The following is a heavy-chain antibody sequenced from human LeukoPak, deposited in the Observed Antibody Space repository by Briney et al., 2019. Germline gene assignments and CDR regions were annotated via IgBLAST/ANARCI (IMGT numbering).Heavy chain of an antibody. V-gene: IGHV3-53*01. CDR2: IYSGGTT. CDR3: AKDEIPQQLVRLYGWFDP. D-gene: IGHD6-13*01. J-gene: IGHJ5*02. CDR1: GSTVSGNY. Sequence: GGSLRLSCAVSGSTVSGNYMSWVRQAPGKGLEWVSLIYSGGTTYYADSVKGRFTISRDSSKNTLYLQMNSLRAEDTAVYYCAKDEIPQQLVRLYGWFDPWGQGTLVTVSS.